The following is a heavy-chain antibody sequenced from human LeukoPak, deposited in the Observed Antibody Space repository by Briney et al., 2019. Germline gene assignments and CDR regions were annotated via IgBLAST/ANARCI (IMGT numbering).Heavy chain of an antibody. V-gene: IGHV1-2*04. D-gene: IGHD6-13*01. CDR1: GYTFTGYY. J-gene: IGHJ4*02. CDR2: INPNSGGT. CDR3: ARDDRCGGSSWYQVDY. Sequence: GASVKVSCKASGYTFTGYYMHWVRQAPGQGLEWMGWINPNSGGTNYAQKFQGWVTMTRDTSISTAYMELSRLRSDDTAVYYCARDDRCGGSSWYQVDYWGQGTLVTVSS.